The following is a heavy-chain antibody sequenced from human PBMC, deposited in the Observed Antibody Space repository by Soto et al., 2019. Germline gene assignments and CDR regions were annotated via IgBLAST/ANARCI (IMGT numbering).Heavy chain of an antibody. CDR3: ARNQQGNIDY. CDR1: GGSIGSGGHS. CDR2: IYHSWST. Sequence: QLQLQESGSRLVKPSQTLSLICAVSGGSIGSGGHSWSWIRQPPGKGLEWIGCIYHSWSTYYHPSLTIRITKSIDTSKNQFSLKLNSVTAADTAVYYCARNQQGNIDYWGQGTLVTVSS. J-gene: IGHJ4*02. V-gene: IGHV4-30-2*01.